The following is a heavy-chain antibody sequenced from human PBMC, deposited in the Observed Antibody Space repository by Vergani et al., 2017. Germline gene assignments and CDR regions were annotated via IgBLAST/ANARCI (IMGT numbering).Heavy chain of an antibody. CDR2: INPNSGGT. CDR1: GYTFTGYY. CDR3: ARGAEEAADLGWFDP. Sequence: QVQLVQSGAEVKKPGASVKVSCKASGYTFTGYYMHWVRQAPGQGLEWMGWINPNSGGTNYAQKFQGRVTVTRDTSISTAYMDLSRLRSDGTAAYYCARGAEEAADLGWFDPWGQGTLVTVSS. J-gene: IGHJ5*02. D-gene: IGHD6-13*01. V-gene: IGHV1-2*02.